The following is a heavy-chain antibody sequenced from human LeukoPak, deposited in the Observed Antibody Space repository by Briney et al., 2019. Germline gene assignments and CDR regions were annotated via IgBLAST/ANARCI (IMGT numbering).Heavy chain of an antibody. CDR1: GYTFTSYA. Sequence: GASVKVSCKASGYTFTSYAMNWVRQAPGQGLEWMGWINPNSGGTNYAQKFQGRVTMTRDTSISTAHMELSRLRSDDTAVYYCARDRIAVAGSDYYMDVWGKGTTVTVSS. V-gene: IGHV1-2*02. CDR2: INPNSGGT. D-gene: IGHD6-19*01. J-gene: IGHJ6*03. CDR3: ARDRIAVAGSDYYMDV.